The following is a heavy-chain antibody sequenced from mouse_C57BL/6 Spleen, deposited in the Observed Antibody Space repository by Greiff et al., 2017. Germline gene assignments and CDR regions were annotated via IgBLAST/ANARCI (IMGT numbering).Heavy chain of an antibody. CDR1: GYTFTSYW. Sequence: VKLQQPGAELVMPGASVKLSCKASGYTFTSYWMHWVKQRPGQGLEWIGEIDPSDSYTNYNQKFKGKSTLTVDKSSSTAYMQLSSLTSEDSAVYYCARGGYSNYVDYWGQGTTLTVSS. D-gene: IGHD2-5*01. J-gene: IGHJ2*01. V-gene: IGHV1-69*01. CDR3: ARGGYSNYVDY. CDR2: IDPSDSYT.